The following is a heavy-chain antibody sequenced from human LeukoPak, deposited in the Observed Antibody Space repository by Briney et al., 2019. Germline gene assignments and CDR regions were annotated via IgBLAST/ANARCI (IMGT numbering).Heavy chain of an antibody. D-gene: IGHD1-26*01. CDR2: IYSGGST. J-gene: IGHJ3*02. CDR1: GFTVSSNY. V-gene: IGHV3-53*04. CDR3: ARSGSGNYLGAFDI. Sequence: GGSLRLSCAASGFTVSSNYMSWVRQAPGKGLEWVSVIYSGGSTYYADSVKGRFTISRHNSKNTLYLQMNSLRDEDTAVYYCARSGSGNYLGAFDIWGQGTMVTVSS.